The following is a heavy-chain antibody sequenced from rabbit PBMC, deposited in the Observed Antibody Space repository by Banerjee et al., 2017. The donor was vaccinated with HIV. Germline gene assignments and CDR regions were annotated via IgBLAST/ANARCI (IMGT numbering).Heavy chain of an antibody. J-gene: IGHJ4*01. CDR2: IYAGSSGST. CDR3: ARAGGIYYIDL. Sequence: QEQLEESGGGLVKPEGSLTLTCKASGIDFSSYYYMCWVRQAPGKGLEWIACIYAGSSGSTYYASWAKGRFTISKTSSTTVTLQMTSLTAADTATYFCARAGGIYYIDLWGPGTLVTVS. V-gene: IGHV1S45*01. CDR1: GIDFSSYYY. D-gene: IGHD8-1*01.